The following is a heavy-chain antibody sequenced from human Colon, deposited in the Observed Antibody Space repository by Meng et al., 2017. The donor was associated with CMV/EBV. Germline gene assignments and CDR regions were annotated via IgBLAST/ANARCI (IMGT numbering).Heavy chain of an antibody. J-gene: IGHJ4*02. V-gene: IGHV1-2*02. CDR3: ARVLVGATEPFDY. CDR1: GYTFTGYY. CDR2: INPNSGGT. D-gene: IGHD1-26*01. Sequence: ASVKVSCKASGYTFTGYYMHWVRQAPGQGLEWMGWINPNSGGTNYAQKFQGRVTMTRDTSISTAYMELSRLRSDDTAVYSCARVLVGATEPFDYWGQGPLVTVSS.